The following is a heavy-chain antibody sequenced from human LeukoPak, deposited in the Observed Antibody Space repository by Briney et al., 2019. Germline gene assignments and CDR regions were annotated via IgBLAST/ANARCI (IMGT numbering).Heavy chain of an antibody. CDR2: INPNSGGT. J-gene: IGHJ3*02. D-gene: IGHD3-10*01. Sequence: ASVKVSCKASGYTFTGYYMHWVRQAPGQGLEWMGWINPNSGGTNYAQKFQGRVTMTRDTSISTAYMELSRLRSDDTAVYYCAREMVQGVITPFDIWGQGTMVTVSS. CDR3: AREMVQGVITPFDI. V-gene: IGHV1-2*02. CDR1: GYTFTGYY.